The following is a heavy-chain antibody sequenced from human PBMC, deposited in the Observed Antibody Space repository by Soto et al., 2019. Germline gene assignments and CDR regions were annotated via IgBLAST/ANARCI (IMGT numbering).Heavy chain of an antibody. V-gene: IGHV1-69*01. CDR3: ARGDSGSYFPFRAFDI. CDR2: IIPIFGTA. J-gene: IGHJ3*02. CDR1: GGTFSSYA. D-gene: IGHD1-26*01. Sequence: QVQLVQSGAEVKKPGSSVKVSCKASGGTFSSYAISWVRQAHGQGLEWMGGIIPIFGTANYAQKFQGRVTITADESTSTAYMELSSLRSEDTAVYYCARGDSGSYFPFRAFDIWGQGTMVTVSS.